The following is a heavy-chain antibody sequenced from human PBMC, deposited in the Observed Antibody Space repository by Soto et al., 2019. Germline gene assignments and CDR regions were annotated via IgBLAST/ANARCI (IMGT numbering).Heavy chain of an antibody. V-gene: IGHV1-18*04. CDR3: ARLDIVVVPAAMFLDY. J-gene: IGHJ4*02. D-gene: IGHD2-2*03. Sequence: EASVKVSCKASGYTFTSYGISWVRQAPGQGLEWMGWISAYNGNTNYAQKLQGRVTMTTDTSTSTAYMELRSLRSDDTAVYYCARLDIVVVPAAMFLDYWGQGTLVTVSS. CDR1: GYTFTSYG. CDR2: ISAYNGNT.